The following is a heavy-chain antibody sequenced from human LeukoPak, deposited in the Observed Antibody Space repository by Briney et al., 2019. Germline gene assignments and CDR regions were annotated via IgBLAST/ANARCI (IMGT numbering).Heavy chain of an antibody. J-gene: IGHJ4*02. CDR3: ASGEDDYGDYGLNS. D-gene: IGHD4-17*01. CDR2: INHSGST. V-gene: IGHV4-34*01. Sequence: SETLSLTCAVYGGSFSGYYWSWIRQPPGKGLEWIGEINHSGSTNYNPSLKSRVTISVDTSKNQFSLKLSSVTAADTAVYYCASGEDDYGDYGLNSWGQGTLVTVSS. CDR1: GGSFSGYY.